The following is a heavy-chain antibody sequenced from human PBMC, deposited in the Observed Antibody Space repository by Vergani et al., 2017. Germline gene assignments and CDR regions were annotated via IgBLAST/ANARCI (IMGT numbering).Heavy chain of an antibody. CDR2: ISWNSGSI. CDR3: AKGPPYCSSTSCYTPWFDP. CDR1: GFTFDDYA. D-gene: IGHD2-2*02. V-gene: IGHV3-9*01. Sequence: EVQLVESGGGLVQPGRSLRLSCAASGFTFDDYAMHWVRQAPGKGLEWVSGISWNSGSIGYADSVKGRFTISRDNAKNSLYLQMNSLRAEDTALYYCAKGPPYCSSTSCYTPWFDPWGQGTLVTVSS. J-gene: IGHJ5*02.